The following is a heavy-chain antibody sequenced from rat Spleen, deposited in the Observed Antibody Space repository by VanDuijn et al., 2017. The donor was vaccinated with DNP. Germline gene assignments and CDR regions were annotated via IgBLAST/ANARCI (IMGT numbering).Heavy chain of an antibody. J-gene: IGHJ2*01. CDR3: TTTHYFDGWFPFDY. CDR2: ISNTGDNT. CDR1: GFTLSNYY. V-gene: IGHV5-25*01. Sequence: EVQLVESGGGPVQPGRSMKLSCAASGFTLSNYYMAWVRQAPGKGLEWVASISNTGDNTYYSDSVKGRFTVSRDDARNTLYLQMDSLRSEDTATYYCTTTHYFDGWFPFDYWGQGVMVTVSS. D-gene: IGHD1-12*02.